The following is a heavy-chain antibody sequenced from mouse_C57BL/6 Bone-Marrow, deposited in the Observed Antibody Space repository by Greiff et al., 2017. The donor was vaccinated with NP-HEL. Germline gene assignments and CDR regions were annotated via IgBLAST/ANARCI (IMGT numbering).Heavy chain of an antibody. CDR2: IHPNSGST. D-gene: IGHD2-10*02. J-gene: IGHJ4*01. Sequence: QVQLQQSGAELVKPGASVKLSCKASGYTFTSYWMHWVKQRPGQGLEWIGMIHPNSGSTNYNEKFKSKATLTVDKSSSTAYMQLSSLTFEESAVYYCARKRVSSYYYAMDYWGQGTSVTVSS. CDR3: ARKRVSSYYYAMDY. V-gene: IGHV1-64*01. CDR1: GYTFTSYW.